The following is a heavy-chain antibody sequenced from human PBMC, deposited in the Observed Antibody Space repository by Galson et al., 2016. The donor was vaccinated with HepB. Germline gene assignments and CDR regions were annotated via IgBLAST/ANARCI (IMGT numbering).Heavy chain of an antibody. J-gene: IGHJ6*03. CDR2: VYSDGST. CDR1: GFTVSSNY. D-gene: IGHD3-16*01. CDR3: AKNKATARVWGHYYYYMDV. Sequence: SLRLSCAASGFTVSSNYLSWVRQAPGKGQEWVSIVYSDGSTYYSDSVRGRFTISRDNSNNIVYLQMNSLRAEDTAVYFCAKNKATARVWGHYYYYMDVWGKGTTVTVSS. V-gene: IGHV3-53*01.